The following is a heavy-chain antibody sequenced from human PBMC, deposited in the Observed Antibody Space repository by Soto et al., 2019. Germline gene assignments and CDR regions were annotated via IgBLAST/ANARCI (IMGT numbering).Heavy chain of an antibody. CDR2: TDYSGNT. Sequence: QVQLQESGPGLVRPSETLSLTCTVSSDSISSYYWIWIRQSPGKGLEWIGYTDYSGNTNYNPSLKGRVTISGDQSKNQFSLRLSSVTAADTAVYYCARAVGDPLYDLDYWGQGTLVNVSS. CDR3: ARAVGDPLYDLDY. CDR1: SDSISSYY. J-gene: IGHJ4*02. D-gene: IGHD6-19*01. V-gene: IGHV4-59*08.